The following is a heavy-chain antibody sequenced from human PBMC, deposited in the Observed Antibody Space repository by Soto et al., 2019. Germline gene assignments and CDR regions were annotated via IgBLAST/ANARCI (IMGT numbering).Heavy chain of an antibody. D-gene: IGHD1-1*01. CDR2: IYYSGST. CDR1: GGSISSYY. J-gene: IGHJ3*02. Sequence: QVQLQESGPGLVKPSETLSLTCTVSGGSISSYYWSWIRQPPGKGLEWIGYIYYSGSTNYNPSLTSPVTVSVDTSKNQFSLKLSSVTAADTDVYYCPSTTREAFDIWVQGTMVPVSS. V-gene: IGHV4-59*01. CDR3: PSTTREAFDI.